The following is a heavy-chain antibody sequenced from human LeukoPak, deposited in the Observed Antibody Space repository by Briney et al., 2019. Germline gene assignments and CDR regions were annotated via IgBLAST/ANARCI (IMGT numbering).Heavy chain of an antibody. V-gene: IGHV5-51*01. CDR2: IYPGDSDT. J-gene: IGHJ5*02. Sequence: KGGESLKISCKGSGYSFTSYWIGWVRQMPGKGLEWMGIIYPGDSDTRYSPSFQGQVTISADKSISTAYLQWSSLKASDTAMNYCARSSPPPKNWFDPWGQGTLVTVSS. CDR1: GYSFTSYW. CDR3: ARSSPPPKNWFDP.